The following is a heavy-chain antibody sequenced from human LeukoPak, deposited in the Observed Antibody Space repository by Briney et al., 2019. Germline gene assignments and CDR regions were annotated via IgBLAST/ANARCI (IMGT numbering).Heavy chain of an antibody. D-gene: IGHD2-21*02. CDR1: GGSISGSSYY. CDR3: AKTVWSRLAAGLDS. CDR2: IYYRGST. V-gene: IGHV4-39*01. J-gene: IGHJ4*02. Sequence: SETLSLTCSVSGGSISGSSYYWGWIRQPPGKGLEWIGDIYYRGSTYYNPSLKSRVIMSIDTSKNQFSLKVNSVTATDTAVYYCAKTVWSRLAAGLDSWGQGTLVTVSS.